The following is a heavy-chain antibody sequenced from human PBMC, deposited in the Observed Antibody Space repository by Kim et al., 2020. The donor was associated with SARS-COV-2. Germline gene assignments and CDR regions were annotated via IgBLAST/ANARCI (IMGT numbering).Heavy chain of an antibody. CDR2: ISSSSSYT. J-gene: IGHJ4*02. Sequence: GGSLRLSCAASGFTFSDYYMSWIRQAPGKGLEWVSYISSSSSYTNYADSVKGRFTISRDNAKNSLYLQMNSLRAEDTAVYYCARGAEGADTLFDYWGQGTLVTVSS. V-gene: IGHV3-11*05. CDR3: ARGAEGADTLFDY. CDR1: GFTFSDYY. D-gene: IGHD1-26*01.